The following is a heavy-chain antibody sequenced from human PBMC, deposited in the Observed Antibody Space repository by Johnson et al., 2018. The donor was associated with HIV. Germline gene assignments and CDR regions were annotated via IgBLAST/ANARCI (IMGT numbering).Heavy chain of an antibody. CDR2: IKQDGTEK. D-gene: IGHD3-3*01. CDR3: AKDHSRSILGMIMDAFDM. V-gene: IGHV3-7*01. CDR1: GFTFSSYA. J-gene: IGHJ3*02. Sequence: VQLVESGGGVVQPGRSLRLSCAASGFTFSSYAMHWVRQAPGKGLEWVANIKQDGTEKYYVDSVKGRFTISRDNAKNSLYRQMNRLRAEDTAVYCCAKDHSRSILGMIMDAFDMWGPGTMVTVSS.